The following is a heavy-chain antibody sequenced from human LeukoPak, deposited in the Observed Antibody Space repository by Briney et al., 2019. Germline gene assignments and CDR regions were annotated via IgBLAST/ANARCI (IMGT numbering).Heavy chain of an antibody. J-gene: IGHJ3*02. D-gene: IGHD1-26*01. CDR3: ARDPTSSWETAFDI. CDR2: ISSGTSYI. V-gene: IGHV3-21*01. Sequence: GGSLRLSCAASGFTFNTYTMNWVRQAPGKGLEWVSSISSGTSYIYYADSVKGRFTISRDNAKNSLYLQMNSLRAEDTAVYYCARDPTSSWETAFDIWGQGTMVTVSS. CDR1: GFTFNTYT.